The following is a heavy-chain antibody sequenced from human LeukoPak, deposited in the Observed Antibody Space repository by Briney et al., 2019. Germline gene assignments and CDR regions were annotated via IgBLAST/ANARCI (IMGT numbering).Heavy chain of an antibody. D-gene: IGHD3-3*01. Sequence: SETLSLTCTVSGCSFSSSGYYWTWIRQRPGKGLEWIGYIYYSGSTYHNPSLKSRLTISVDTSKNQFSLKLSSVTAADTAVYYCARSNFDFWSGYTSGAFDIWGQGTMVTVSS. CDR2: IYYSGST. CDR3: ARSNFDFWSGYTSGAFDI. CDR1: GCSFSSSGYY. J-gene: IGHJ3*02. V-gene: IGHV4-31*03.